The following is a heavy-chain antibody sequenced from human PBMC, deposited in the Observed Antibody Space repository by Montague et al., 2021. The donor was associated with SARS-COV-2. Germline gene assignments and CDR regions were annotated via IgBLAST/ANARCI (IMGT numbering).Heavy chain of an antibody. Sequence: SLRLSWPASGFTFSSYAMHWVRQAPGKGLEWVAVISYDGSNKYYADSVKGRFTISRDNSKNTLYLQMNSLRAEDTAVYYCAGGLLWFGEFGYWGQGTLVTVSS. CDR2: ISYDGSNK. J-gene: IGHJ4*02. V-gene: IGHV3-30-3*01. CDR3: AGGLLWFGEFGY. CDR1: GFTFSSYA. D-gene: IGHD3-10*01.